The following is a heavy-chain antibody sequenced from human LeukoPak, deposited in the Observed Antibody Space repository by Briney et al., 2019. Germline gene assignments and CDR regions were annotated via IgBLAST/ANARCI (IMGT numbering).Heavy chain of an antibody. J-gene: IGHJ4*02. CDR3: ARGDSRLGHFDY. CDR2: INQNGSNT. V-gene: IGHV3-7*01. Sequence: GGSLRISCEASGFTFGNYCMNWVRQAPGKGLEWVSHINQNGSNTCYVDSVKGRFTISRDNAKNSLYLQMNSLRADDTALYYFARGDSRLGHFDYWGQGPVV. CDR1: GFTFGNYC. D-gene: IGHD3-22*01.